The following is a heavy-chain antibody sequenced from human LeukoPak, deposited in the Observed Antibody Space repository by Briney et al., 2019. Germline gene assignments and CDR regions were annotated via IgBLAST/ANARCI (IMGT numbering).Heavy chain of an antibody. V-gene: IGHV3-48*01. Sequence: GGSLRLSCAASGFTFSSYSMNWVRQAPGKGLEWVSYISSSSSTIYYADSVKGRFTISRDNAKNSLYLQMNSLRAEDTAVYYCARDIDFWSGYYTDDAFDIWGQGTMVTVSS. J-gene: IGHJ3*02. D-gene: IGHD3-3*01. CDR3: ARDIDFWSGYYTDDAFDI. CDR2: ISSSSSTI. CDR1: GFTFSSYS.